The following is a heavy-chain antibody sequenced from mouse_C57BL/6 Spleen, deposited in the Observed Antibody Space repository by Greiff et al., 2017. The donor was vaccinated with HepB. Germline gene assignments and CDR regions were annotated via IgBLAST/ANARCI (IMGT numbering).Heavy chain of an antibody. CDR1: GYTFTSYW. D-gene: IGHD2-4*01. CDR3: TRDDYDEYYFDY. J-gene: IGHJ2*01. Sequence: VQLQQSGTVLARPGASVKMSCKTSGYTFTSYWMHWVKQRPGQGLEWIGAIYPGNSDTSYNQKFKGKAKLTAVTSASTAYMELSSLTNEDSAVYYCTRDDYDEYYFDYWGQGTTLTVSS. CDR2: IYPGNSDT. V-gene: IGHV1-5*01.